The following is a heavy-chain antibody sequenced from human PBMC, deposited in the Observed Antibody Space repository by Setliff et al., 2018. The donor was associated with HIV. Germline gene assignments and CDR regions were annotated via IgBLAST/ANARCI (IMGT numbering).Heavy chain of an antibody. CDR2: IIPIFGTA. CDR1: GGTFSTYA. J-gene: IGHJ4*02. D-gene: IGHD2-21*01. CDR3: ARDPVSDNSATPYYFDS. Sequence: GASVKVSCKASGGTFSTYAISWVRQAPGQGLEWMGGIIPIFGTANYDQRFQGRVTITADETTSTAYMELSSLRSEDTAVYFCARDPVSDNSATPYYFDSWGQGTLVTVSS. V-gene: IGHV1-69*13.